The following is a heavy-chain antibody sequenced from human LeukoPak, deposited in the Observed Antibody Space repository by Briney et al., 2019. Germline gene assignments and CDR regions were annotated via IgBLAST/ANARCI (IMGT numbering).Heavy chain of an antibody. D-gene: IGHD3-9*01. CDR2: IYYSGST. J-gene: IGHJ5*02. Sequence: SETLSLTCTVSGGSISSSSYYWGWIRQPPGKGLEWIGSIYYSGSTYYNPSLKSRVTISVDTSKNQFSLKLSSVTAADTAVYYCAREVSGYDILTGYYSGVFDPWGQGTLVTVSS. CDR1: GGSISSSSYY. V-gene: IGHV4-39*07. CDR3: AREVSGYDILTGYYSGVFDP.